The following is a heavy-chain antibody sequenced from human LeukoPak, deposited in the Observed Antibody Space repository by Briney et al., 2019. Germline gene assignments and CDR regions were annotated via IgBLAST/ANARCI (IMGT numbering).Heavy chain of an antibody. V-gene: IGHV3-30*18. CDR2: ISYDGSNK. CDR3: AKDIDYSYYYGMDV. D-gene: IGHD4/OR15-4a*01. Sequence: PGGSLRLSCAASGFTFSSYGMHWVRQAPGKGLEWVAVISYDGSNKYYADSVKGRFTISRDNSKNTLYLQMNSLRAEDTAVYYCAKDIDYSYYYGMDVWGQGTTVTVS. J-gene: IGHJ6*02. CDR1: GFTFSSYG.